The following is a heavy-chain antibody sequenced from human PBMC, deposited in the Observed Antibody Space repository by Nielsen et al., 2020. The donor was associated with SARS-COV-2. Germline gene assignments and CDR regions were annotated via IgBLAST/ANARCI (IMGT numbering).Heavy chain of an antibody. Sequence: GESLKISCAASGFTFSDHYMDWVRQAPGKGLEWVARIRDKANSYTTEYDASVKGRFTISRDDSKNSVYLQMNSLKTEDTAVYYCAKGGDDARILGMDVWGQGTTVTVSS. CDR3: AKGGDDARILGMDV. D-gene: IGHD1-1*01. CDR2: IRDKANSYTT. V-gene: IGHV3-72*01. CDR1: GFTFSDHY. J-gene: IGHJ6*02.